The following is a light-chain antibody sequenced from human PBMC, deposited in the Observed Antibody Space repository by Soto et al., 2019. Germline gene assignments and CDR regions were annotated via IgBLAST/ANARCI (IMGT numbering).Light chain of an antibody. J-gene: IGKJ1*01. CDR2: KAS. CDR3: QQYNNYQWT. CDR1: QSISSW. V-gene: IGKV1-5*03. Sequence: DIPMTQSPSTLSASVGDRVTITCRASQSISSWLAWYQQKPGKAPKLLIYKASSLESGVPSRFSGSGSGTEFTLTISSLQPDDFATYYCQQYNNYQWTFGQGTKVEIK.